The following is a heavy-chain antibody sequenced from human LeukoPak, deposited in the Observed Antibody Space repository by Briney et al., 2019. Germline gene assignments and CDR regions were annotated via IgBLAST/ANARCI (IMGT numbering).Heavy chain of an antibody. J-gene: IGHJ4*02. CDR1: GFTFSSYA. CDR3: AKLKGIRAATNNDY. Sequence: EGSLRLSCAASGFTFSSYAMSWVRQAPGKGLGWVSAISGSGGSTYYADSVKGRFTISRDNSKNTLYLQMNSLRAEDTAVYYCAKLKGIRAATNNDYWGQGTLVTVSS. CDR2: ISGSGGST. D-gene: IGHD6-13*01. V-gene: IGHV3-23*01.